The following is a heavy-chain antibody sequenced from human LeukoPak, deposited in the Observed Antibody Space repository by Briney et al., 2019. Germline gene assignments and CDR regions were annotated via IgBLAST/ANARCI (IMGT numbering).Heavy chain of an antibody. J-gene: IGHJ4*02. V-gene: IGHV4-39*01. Sequence: SETLSLTCTVSGGSISSSSYYWGWIRQPPGKGLEWIGSIYYSGSTYYNPSLKSRVTISVDTSKNQFSLKLSSVTAADTAVYYCATHGARSYYFDYWGQGTLVTVPS. D-gene: IGHD1-26*01. CDR3: ATHGARSYYFDY. CDR1: GGSISSSSYY. CDR2: IYYSGST.